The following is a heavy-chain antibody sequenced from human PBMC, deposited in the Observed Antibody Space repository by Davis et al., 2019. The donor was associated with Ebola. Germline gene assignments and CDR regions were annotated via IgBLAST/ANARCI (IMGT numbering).Heavy chain of an antibody. V-gene: IGHV1-3*01. J-gene: IGHJ3*02. Sequence: ASVKVSCKASGYTFTNYGITWVRQAPGQRLEWMGWINAGNGNTKYSQKFQGRVTITRDTSASTAYMELSSLRSEDTAVYYCARAARITMIVVVTHLAFDIWGQGTMVTVSS. CDR2: INAGNGNT. D-gene: IGHD3-22*01. CDR3: ARAARITMIVVVTHLAFDI. CDR1: GYTFTNYG.